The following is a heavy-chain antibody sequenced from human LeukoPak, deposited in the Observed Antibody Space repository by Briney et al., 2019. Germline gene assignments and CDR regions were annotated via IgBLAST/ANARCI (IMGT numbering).Heavy chain of an antibody. V-gene: IGHV4-61*01. Sequence: PSETLSLTCTVSGGSVSSGSYYWSWIRQPPGKGLEWIGYIYYSGSTNYNPSLKSRVTMSVDTSKNQFSLKLSSVTAADTAVYYCARDAYSSGWYGMDVWGQGTTVTVSS. J-gene: IGHJ6*02. CDR3: ARDAYSSGWYGMDV. CDR1: GGSVSSGSYY. D-gene: IGHD6-19*01. CDR2: IYYSGST.